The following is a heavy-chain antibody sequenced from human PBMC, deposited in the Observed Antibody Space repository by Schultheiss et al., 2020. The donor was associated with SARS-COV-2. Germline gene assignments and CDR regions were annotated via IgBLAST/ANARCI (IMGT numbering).Heavy chain of an antibody. CDR1: EFTFTNYA. CDR2: ISGSGDNT. Sequence: GESLKISCAASEFTFTNYAMTWVRQAPGKGLEWVSAISGSGDNTFYADSVKGRFTISRDNSKNTLFLQMNSLRAEDTAVYYCAKDQDFSSIVNLASWGQGTLVTVSS. CDR3: AKDQDFSSIVNLAS. V-gene: IGHV3-23*01. J-gene: IGHJ5*02. D-gene: IGHD6-6*01.